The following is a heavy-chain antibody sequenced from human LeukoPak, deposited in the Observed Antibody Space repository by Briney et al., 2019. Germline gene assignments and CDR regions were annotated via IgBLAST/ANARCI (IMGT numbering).Heavy chain of an antibody. D-gene: IGHD2-15*01. CDR2: IIPIFGTA. Sequence: SVKLSCKASGGTFSSYAISWVRQAPGQGLEWMGGIIPIFGTANYAQKFQGRVPITADESTSTAYLELSSLRSEDTAVYYCARALPRDIVVVVAATLRTGFDPWGQGTLVTVSS. V-gene: IGHV1-69*13. CDR3: ARALPRDIVVVVAATLRTGFDP. J-gene: IGHJ5*02. CDR1: GGTFSSYA.